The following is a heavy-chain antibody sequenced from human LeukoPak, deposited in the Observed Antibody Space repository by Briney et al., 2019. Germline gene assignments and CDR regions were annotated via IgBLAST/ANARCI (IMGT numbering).Heavy chain of an antibody. CDR3: ATDHGFHYGAYFDY. CDR1: GFTFNSFG. CDR2: ISYDGSNK. D-gene: IGHD4-17*01. Sequence: GGSLRLSCAASGFTFNSFGMHWVRQAPGKGLEWVAVISYDGSNKYSADSVKGRFTISRYNSKNTLYLQMNSLRPEDTAVYYCATDHGFHYGAYFDYWGQGTLVTVSS. V-gene: IGHV3-30*03. J-gene: IGHJ4*02.